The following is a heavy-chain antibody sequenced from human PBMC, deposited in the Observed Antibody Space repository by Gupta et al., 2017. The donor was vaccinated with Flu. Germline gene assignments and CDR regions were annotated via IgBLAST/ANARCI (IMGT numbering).Heavy chain of an antibody. CDR2: ISSSSSYI. V-gene: IGHV3-21*01. CDR1: GFTFSTYG. D-gene: IGHD6-19*01. J-gene: IGHJ4*02. Sequence: EVHLVESGGGLVKPGGSLRLSCAASGFTFSTYGMNWVRQAPGKGLEWVSSISSSSSYIYYADAVKGRFTISRQNAKNVVYLQMKRVRAEGTAVYYCAKAGDGTVAGTFAYWGQGTLVAVSS. CDR3: AKAGDGTVAGTFAY.